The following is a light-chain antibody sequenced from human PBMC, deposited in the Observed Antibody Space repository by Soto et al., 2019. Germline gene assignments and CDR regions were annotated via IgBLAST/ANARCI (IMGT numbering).Light chain of an antibody. CDR1: QGISNY. CDR2: AAS. J-gene: IGKJ1*01. Sequence: DIQMTQSPSSLSASVGDRVTITCRASQGISNYLAWYQQKPGKVPKLLIYAASTLQSGVPSRFSGSGSGTDFTLSISSLQPDDVADYYCQEYNSAPRTFGQGTKVDIK. V-gene: IGKV1-27*01. CDR3: QEYNSAPRT.